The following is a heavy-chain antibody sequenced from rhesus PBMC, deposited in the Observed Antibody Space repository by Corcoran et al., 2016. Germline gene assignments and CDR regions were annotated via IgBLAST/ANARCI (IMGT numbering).Heavy chain of an antibody. Sequence: EVQLIESGGGLVQPGGSLRLSCAASGSTFSDHYIHWVRQAPGKGLGWGAFIRGRASGGTPQYAASVEGRFTISRDDSKAIAYLQMNSLKIVDTAVYFCTRTTVAGARFDYWGQGVLVTVSS. CDR3: TRTTVAGARFDY. V-gene: IGHV3-184*01. D-gene: IGHD4-29*01. J-gene: IGHJ4*01. CDR2: IRGRASGGTP. CDR1: GSTFSDHY.